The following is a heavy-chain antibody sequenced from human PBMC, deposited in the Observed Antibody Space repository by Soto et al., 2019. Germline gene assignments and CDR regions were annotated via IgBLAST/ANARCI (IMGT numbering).Heavy chain of an antibody. CDR2: INAGNGNT. CDR1: GYTFTSYA. D-gene: IGHD1-7*01. CDR3: ARDRKYNWNYGSFYYYYGMDV. V-gene: IGHV1-3*01. J-gene: IGHJ6*02. Sequence: ASVKVSCKASGYTFTSYAMHWVRQAPGQRLEWMGWINAGNGNTKYSQKFQGRVTITRDTSASTAYMELSSLRSEDTAVYYCARDRKYNWNYGSFYYYYGMDVWGQWTTVTV.